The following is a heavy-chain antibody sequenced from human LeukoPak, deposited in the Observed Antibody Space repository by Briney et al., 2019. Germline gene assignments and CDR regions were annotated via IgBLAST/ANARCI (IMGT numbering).Heavy chain of an antibody. CDR3: VRTPPNWGFDY. D-gene: IGHD7-27*01. Sequence: AASVKVSCKASGYTFTSHDINWVRQATGQGLEWMGWMSPNSGDTGYAQKFQGRVTMTSDSSISTAYMELSSLRSGDTAIYYCVRTPPNWGFDYWGQGTLVTVSS. CDR1: GYTFTSHD. V-gene: IGHV1-8*01. CDR2: MSPNSGDT. J-gene: IGHJ4*02.